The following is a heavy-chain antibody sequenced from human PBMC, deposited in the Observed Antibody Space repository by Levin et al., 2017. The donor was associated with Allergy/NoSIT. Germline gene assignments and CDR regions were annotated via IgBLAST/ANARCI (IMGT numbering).Heavy chain of an antibody. J-gene: IGHJ6*02. CDR1: GGSFSGYY. D-gene: IGHD1-1*01. V-gene: IGHV4-34*01. Sequence: SQTLSLTCAVYGGSFSGYYWSWIRQPPGKGLEWIGEINHSGSTNYNPSLKSRVTISVDTSKNQFSLNLTSVTAADTAVYYCARGRSNLVAPELEGTYYYYGMDVWGQGTTVTVSS. CDR3: ARGRSNLVAPELEGTYYYYGMDV. CDR2: INHSGST.